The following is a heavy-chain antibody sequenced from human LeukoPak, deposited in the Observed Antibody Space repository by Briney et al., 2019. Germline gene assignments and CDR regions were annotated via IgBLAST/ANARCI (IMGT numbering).Heavy chain of an antibody. Sequence: GGSLRLSCAASGFTFSSYAMHWVRQAPGKGLEWVAVIWNDGSNKYYADSMKGRFTISRDNSKNTLYLQMNSLRAEDTAVYYCAREPSDYYDSSGYPFDYWGQGTLVTVSS. V-gene: IGHV3-33*01. J-gene: IGHJ4*02. CDR1: GFTFSSYA. D-gene: IGHD3-22*01. CDR2: IWNDGSNK. CDR3: AREPSDYYDSSGYPFDY.